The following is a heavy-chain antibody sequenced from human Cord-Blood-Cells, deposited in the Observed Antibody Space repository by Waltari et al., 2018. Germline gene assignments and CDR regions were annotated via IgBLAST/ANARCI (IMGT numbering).Heavy chain of an antibody. CDR2: INPNRGGT. CDR3: ARDYYGSGSYPPFDY. CDR1: GYTFTGYY. D-gene: IGHD3-10*01. J-gene: IGHJ4*02. V-gene: IGHV1-2*02. Sequence: QVQLVQSGAEVKKPGASVKVSCKASGYTFTGYYTHWVRQAPGQGLEWMGWINPNRGGTNYAQKFQGRVTMTRDTSISTAYMELSRLRSDDTALYYCARDYYGSGSYPPFDYWGQGTLVTVSS.